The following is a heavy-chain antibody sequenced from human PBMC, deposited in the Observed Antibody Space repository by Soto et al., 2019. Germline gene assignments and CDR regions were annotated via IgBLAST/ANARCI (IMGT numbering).Heavy chain of an antibody. V-gene: IGHV3-49*04. J-gene: IGHJ4*02. D-gene: IGHD6-13*01. Sequence: GGSLRLSCAASEFTFSNYFMGGVRQAPGKGLECVGFIRNQGFGGTAQYTTSVKGKFTISRDESNSITYLHMRSLKTDDTAVYYCSSRRYPKPAAGTSVYRGQGTLVTVSS. CDR3: SSRRYPKPAAGTSVY. CDR1: EFTFSNYF. CDR2: IRNQGFGGTA.